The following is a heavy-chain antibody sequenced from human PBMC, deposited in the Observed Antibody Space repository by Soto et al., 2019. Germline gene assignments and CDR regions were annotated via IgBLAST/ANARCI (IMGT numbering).Heavy chain of an antibody. CDR1: GGSIISGGYS. CDR3: AREDSGAFFDF. V-gene: IGHV4-30-2*01. Sequence: LSLTCAVSGGSIISGGYSWSWIRQPPGKGLEWIGYIYSGTTHYNPSLESRVTIAMDRSKNQVSLSLKSVTAADTAVYYCAREDSGAFFDFWGQGTLVTVSS. D-gene: IGHD2-15*01. J-gene: IGHJ4*02. CDR2: IYSGTT.